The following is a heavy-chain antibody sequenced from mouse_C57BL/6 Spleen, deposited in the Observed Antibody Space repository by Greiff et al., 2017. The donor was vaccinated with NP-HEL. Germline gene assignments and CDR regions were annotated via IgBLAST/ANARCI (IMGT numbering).Heavy chain of an antibody. V-gene: IGHV1-54*01. J-gene: IGHJ2*01. CDR2: INPGSGGT. CDR3: ARAYGGDY. CDR1: GYAFTNYL. Sequence: VQLQQSGAELVRPGTSVKVSCKASGYAFTNYLIEWVKQRPGQGLEWIGVINPGSGGTNYNEKFKGKATLTADKSSSTAYMQLSSLTSEDSAVYFCARAYGGDYWGQGTTLTVSS. D-gene: IGHD1-1*01.